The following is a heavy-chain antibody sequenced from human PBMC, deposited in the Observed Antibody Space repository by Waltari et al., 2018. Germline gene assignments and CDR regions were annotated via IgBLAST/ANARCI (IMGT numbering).Heavy chain of an antibody. CDR2: INQDGSEK. V-gene: IGHV3-7*01. D-gene: IGHD3-10*01. CDR1: GFSFSNYW. CDR3: ARDRYQGSGEIDY. J-gene: IGHJ4*02. Sequence: EVQLVESGGALVQPGGPLPLSCEASGFSFSNYWMSWVRQAPGKGLEWMGKINQDGSEKYYVDSVKGRFTISRDNARNSLFLQMNSLGAEDTAVYFCARDRYQGSGEIDYWGQGTLVIVSS.